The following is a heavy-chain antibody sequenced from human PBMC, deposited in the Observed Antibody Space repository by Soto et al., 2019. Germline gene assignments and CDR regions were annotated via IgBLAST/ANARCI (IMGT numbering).Heavy chain of an antibody. CDR2: ISAYNGNT. CDR3: ARRAFVTLYYYYYMNV. D-gene: IGHD3-16*01. V-gene: IGHV1-18*01. CDR1: GYTFTSYG. J-gene: IGHJ6*03. Sequence: QVQLVQSGAEVKKPGASVKVSCKASGYTFTSYGISWVGQAPGQGLEWMGWISAYNGNTNYAQKLQVRVTMTTDTSTSTAYMELRSLRSDDTAVYYCARRAFVTLYYYYYMNVWGKGTTVTVSS.